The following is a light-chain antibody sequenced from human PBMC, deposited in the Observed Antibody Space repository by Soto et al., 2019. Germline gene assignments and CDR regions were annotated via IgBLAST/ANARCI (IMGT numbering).Light chain of an antibody. V-gene: IGKV1-39*01. J-gene: IGKJ5*01. CDR3: QQTYMTPIT. Sequence: DIQMTQSPSSLSASVGDRVTITCRASGRINNYLNWYQQKPGRAPKLLIYSASSLQSGIPSRFSGSGSGTDFTDFTLTISSLQPEDFATYYCQQTYMTPITFGQGTRLEIK. CDR2: SAS. CDR1: GRINNY.